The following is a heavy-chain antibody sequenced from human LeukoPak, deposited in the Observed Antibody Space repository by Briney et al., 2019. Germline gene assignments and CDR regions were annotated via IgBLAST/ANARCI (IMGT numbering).Heavy chain of an antibody. D-gene: IGHD1-26*01. Sequence: PGGSLRLSCAASGFTFSDYYMSWIRQAPGKGLEWVSYISSSGSTIYYADSVKGRFTISRDNAKNSLYLQMNSLRAEDTAVYYCAREGPPHRSGSYRTGSFDYWGQGTLVTVSS. J-gene: IGHJ4*02. V-gene: IGHV3-11*04. CDR3: AREGPPHRSGSYRTGSFDY. CDR2: ISSSGSTI. CDR1: GFTFSDYY.